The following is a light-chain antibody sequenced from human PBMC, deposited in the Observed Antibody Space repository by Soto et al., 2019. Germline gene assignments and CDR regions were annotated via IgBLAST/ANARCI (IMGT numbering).Light chain of an antibody. CDR3: SSFPGSNNFE. J-gene: IGLJ2*01. CDR2: EVS. V-gene: IGLV2-8*01. Sequence: QSAQTQPPSESGSPGQSVTISCTGTSSDIGSHNYVSWYQQHPGKAPKLMIYEVSKRPSGVPDRFSGSKSGNTASLTVSGLQAEDESDYYCSSFPGSNNFEFGGGTKLTFL. CDR1: SSDIGSHNY.